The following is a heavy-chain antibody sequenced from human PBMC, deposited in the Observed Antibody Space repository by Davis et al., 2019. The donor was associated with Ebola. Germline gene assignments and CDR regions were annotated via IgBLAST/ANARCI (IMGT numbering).Heavy chain of an antibody. V-gene: IGHV4-4*07. CDR1: GGSISSYY. CDR3: ARGRAALPYYYYMDV. CDR2: IYTSGST. D-gene: IGHD6-6*01. J-gene: IGHJ6*03. Sequence: PGGSLRLSCTVSGGSISSYYWSWIRQPAGKGLEWIGRIYTSGSTNYNPSLKSRVTMSVDTSKNQFSLKLSSVTAADTAVYYCARGRAALPYYYYMDVWGKGTTVTVSS.